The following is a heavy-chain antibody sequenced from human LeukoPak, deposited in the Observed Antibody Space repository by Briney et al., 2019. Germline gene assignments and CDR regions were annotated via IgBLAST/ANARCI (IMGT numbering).Heavy chain of an antibody. V-gene: IGHV3-53*01. CDR1: GFTVSNNY. CDR2: IYSGGST. J-gene: IGHJ4*02. Sequence: GGSLRLSCAASGFTVSNNYISWVRQAPGKGLEWVAVIYSGGSTKYADSVKARFTISRDNSKDTVYLQMNSLRADDTAVYYCARATLDNWGQGTLVTVSS. CDR3: ARATLDN.